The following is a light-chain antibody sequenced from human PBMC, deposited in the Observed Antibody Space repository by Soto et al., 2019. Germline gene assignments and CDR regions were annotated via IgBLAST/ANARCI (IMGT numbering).Light chain of an antibody. Sequence: EIVLTQSPGTLSLSPGERATLSCRASQSVSDNYLAWYKQKPGQAPRPLIYGASSRATGIPDRFSGSGSGTDFTLTISRLEPEDFAVYYCQQYGSSPRTFGGGTKVDIK. V-gene: IGKV3-20*01. CDR1: QSVSDNY. J-gene: IGKJ4*01. CDR3: QQYGSSPRT. CDR2: GAS.